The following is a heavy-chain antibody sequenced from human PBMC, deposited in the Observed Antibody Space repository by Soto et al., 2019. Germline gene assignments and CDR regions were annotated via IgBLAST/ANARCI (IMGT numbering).Heavy chain of an antibody. CDR2: IYPGDSDT. Sequence: PGESLQISCQGSGYSFKSCWIESVCQIPGNSLEWMGIIYPGDSDTRYSPSVQGQVTISADKSISTAYLQWSSLKASDTAMYYCARHSYSSGWYVYYGMDVWGQGTTVTVS. V-gene: IGHV5-51*01. D-gene: IGHD6-19*01. J-gene: IGHJ6*02. CDR1: GYSFKSCW. CDR3: ARHSYSSGWYVYYGMDV.